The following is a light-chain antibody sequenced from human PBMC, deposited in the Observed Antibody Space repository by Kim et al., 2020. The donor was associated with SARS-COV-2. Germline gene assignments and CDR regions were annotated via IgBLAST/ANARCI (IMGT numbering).Light chain of an antibody. Sequence: PWERAPLSCRASPSVTSDYLAWYQQKPGQAPRLLIYGASTRATGIPARFSGSGSGTDFTLTISRLEPEDFAVYSCHQYGSSPPCTFGQGTKVDIK. CDR1: PSVTSDY. CDR3: HQYGSSPPCT. CDR2: GAS. V-gene: IGKV3-20*01. J-gene: IGKJ1*01.